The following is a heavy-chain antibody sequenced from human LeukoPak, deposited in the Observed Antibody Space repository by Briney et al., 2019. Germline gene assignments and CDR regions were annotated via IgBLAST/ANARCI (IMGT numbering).Heavy chain of an antibody. J-gene: IGHJ4*02. CDR1: GINFRGYW. CDR3: ARDLGHTGYDLYDY. Sequence: GGSLRLSCAVSGINFRGYWMAWVRQAPGKGLEWVANMKQDGSEKYYVDSVRGRFTISRDNAKNSLYLEMNSLRVEDTAVYYCARDLGHTGYDLYDYWGQGTLVTVSS. D-gene: IGHD5-12*01. V-gene: IGHV3-7*01. CDR2: MKQDGSEK.